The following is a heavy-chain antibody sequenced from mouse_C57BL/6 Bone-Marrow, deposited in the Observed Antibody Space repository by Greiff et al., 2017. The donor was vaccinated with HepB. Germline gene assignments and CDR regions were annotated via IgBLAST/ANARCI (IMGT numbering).Heavy chain of an antibody. J-gene: IGHJ3*01. CDR1: GYSITSGYY. CDR3: ASGVGFAY. V-gene: IGHV3-6*01. CDR2: ISYDGSN. D-gene: IGHD1-3*01. Sequence: ESGPGLVKPSQSLSLTCSVTGYSITSGYYWNWIRQFPGNKLEWMGYISYDGSNNYNPSLKNRISITRDTSKNQFFLKLNSVTTEDTATYYCASGVGFAYWGQGTLVTVSA.